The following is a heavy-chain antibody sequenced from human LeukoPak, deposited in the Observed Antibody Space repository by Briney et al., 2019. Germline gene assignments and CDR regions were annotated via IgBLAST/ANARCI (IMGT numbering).Heavy chain of an antibody. V-gene: IGHV1-8*01. D-gene: IGHD3-22*01. Sequence: GASVKVSCKASGYTFTSYDINWVRQATGQGLELMGWMNPNSGNTGYAQKFQGRVTMTRNTSISTAYMELSSLRSEDTAVYYCARRGYYYDSSGYYYVSWGQGTLVTVSS. J-gene: IGHJ4*02. CDR2: MNPNSGNT. CDR3: ARRGYYYDSSGYYYVS. CDR1: GYTFTSYD.